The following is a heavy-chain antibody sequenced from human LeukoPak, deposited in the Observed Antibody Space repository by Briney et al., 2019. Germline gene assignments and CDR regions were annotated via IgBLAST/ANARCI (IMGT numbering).Heavy chain of an antibody. J-gene: IGHJ6*03. CDR1: GGSMRNYY. Sequence: SETLSPTCTVSGGSMRNYYWSWIRQVAGKRLEWIGHIFTGGSANYNASLERRVTMSVDTTKKEISLELSSVTAADTAVYYCAREYTFSRRLGYCVKNNCYESAYYMDVWGKGTAVTVSS. CDR3: AREYTFSRRLGYCVKNNCYESAYYMDV. CDR2: IFTGGSA. V-gene: IGHV4-4*07. D-gene: IGHD2-15*01.